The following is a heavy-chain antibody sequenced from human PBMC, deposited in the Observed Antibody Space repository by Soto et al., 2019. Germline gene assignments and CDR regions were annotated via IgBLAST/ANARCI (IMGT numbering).Heavy chain of an antibody. CDR3: ARDRIIIPAVHWN. J-gene: IGHJ4*02. Sequence: GGSLRLYCAASGFSFNNFDMSWVRQRPGKGLEWVSAIDDAGFREHYADPVRGRFTISRDNSRNTLFLQMTSLRADDTGVYYCARDRIIIPAVHWNWGQGTLVTVSS. CDR1: GFSFNNFD. CDR2: IDDAGFRE. D-gene: IGHD2-2*01. V-gene: IGHV3-23*01.